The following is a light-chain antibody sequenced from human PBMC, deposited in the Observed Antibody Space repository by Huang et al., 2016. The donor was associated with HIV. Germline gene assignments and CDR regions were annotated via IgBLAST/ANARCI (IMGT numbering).Light chain of an antibody. CDR2: GAS. CDR1: QSVRSI. V-gene: IGKV3-15*01. Sequence: EIVMTQSPASLPVSPGETATLSCRASQSVRSILAWYQQKPGLAPRLLIYGASTRATGIPGRCSGSGSGTEFTLTINSLKSEDFAVYYCQQYDDWPLTFGGGTKVEMK. CDR3: QQYDDWPLT. J-gene: IGKJ4*01.